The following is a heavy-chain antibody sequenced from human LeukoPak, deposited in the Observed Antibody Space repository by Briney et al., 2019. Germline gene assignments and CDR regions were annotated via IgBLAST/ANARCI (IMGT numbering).Heavy chain of an antibody. CDR3: ARAFSSGYSSGWYYFDY. D-gene: IGHD6-19*01. CDR1: GFTFSSYW. V-gene: IGHV3-7*01. Sequence: GGSLRLSCAASGFTFSSYWMSWVRQAPGKGREWVANIKQDGSEKYYVDSVKGRFTISRDKAKNSLYLQMNSLRAEDTAVYYCARAFSSGYSSGWYYFDYWGQGTLVTVSS. CDR2: IKQDGSEK. J-gene: IGHJ4*02.